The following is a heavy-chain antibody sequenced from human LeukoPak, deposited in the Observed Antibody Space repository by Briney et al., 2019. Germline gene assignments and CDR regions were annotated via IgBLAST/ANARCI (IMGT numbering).Heavy chain of an antibody. V-gene: IGHV4-34*01. D-gene: IGHD2-2*01. J-gene: IGHJ4*02. Sequence: PSETLSLTCAVYGGSFSGYYWSWIRQPPGKGLEWIGEINHSGSTNYNPSLKSRVTISVDTSKNQFSLKLSSVTAADTAVYHCARGYCSSTSCYGSDYWGQGTLVTVSS. CDR2: INHSGST. CDR1: GGSFSGYY. CDR3: ARGYCSSTSCYGSDY.